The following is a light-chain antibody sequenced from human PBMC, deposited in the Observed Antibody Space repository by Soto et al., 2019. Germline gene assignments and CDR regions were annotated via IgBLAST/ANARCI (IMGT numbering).Light chain of an antibody. CDR3: QQYDNWPHT. V-gene: IGKV3-15*01. J-gene: IGKJ2*01. CDR2: GAS. Sequence: EIVMTQSPATLSVSPGDRATLSCRASQSPRNNLAWFQQKPGQAPRLLLYGASTRATDIPARFSGSGSGTEFTLTISSLQSEDFAVYFCQQYDNWPHTFGQGTKLEIK. CDR1: QSPRNN.